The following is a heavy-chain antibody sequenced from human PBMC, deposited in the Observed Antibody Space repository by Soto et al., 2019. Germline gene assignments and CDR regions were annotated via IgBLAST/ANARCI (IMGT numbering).Heavy chain of an antibody. J-gene: IGHJ3*01. Sequence: SETLSLTCAVSGGSISSGGYSWSWIRQPPGKGLEWIGYIYHSGSTYYNPSLKSRVTISVDRSKNQFSLKLSSVTAADTAVYYCARHGYYDNTGPPFGAFDFWGQGTMVTVSS. CDR1: GGSISSGGYS. V-gene: IGHV4-30-2*02. D-gene: IGHD3-22*01. CDR2: IYHSGST. CDR3: ARHGYYDNTGPPFGAFDF.